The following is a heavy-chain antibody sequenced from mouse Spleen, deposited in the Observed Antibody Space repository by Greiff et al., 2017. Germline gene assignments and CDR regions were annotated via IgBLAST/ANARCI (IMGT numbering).Heavy chain of an antibody. V-gene: IGHV5-9-4*01. CDR3: AKGITGTIAY. D-gene: IGHD4-1*01. CDR1: GFTFSSYA. J-gene: IGHJ3*01. CDR2: ISSGGSYT. Sequence: EVQLQQSGGGLVKPGGSLKLSCAASGFTFSSYAMSWVRQSPEKRLEWVAEISSGGSYTYYPDTVTGRFTISRDNAKNTLYLEMSSLRSEDTAMYYCAKGITGTIAYWGQGTLVTVCA.